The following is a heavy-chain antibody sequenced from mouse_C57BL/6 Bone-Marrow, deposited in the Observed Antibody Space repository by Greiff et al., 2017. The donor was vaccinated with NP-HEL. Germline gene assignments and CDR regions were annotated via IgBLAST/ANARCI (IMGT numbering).Heavy chain of an antibody. D-gene: IGHD2-3*01. CDR1: GYAFTNYL. J-gene: IGHJ4*01. Sequence: VQLQESGAELVRPGTSVKVSCKASGYAFTNYLIEWVKQRPGQGLEWIGVINPGSGGTNYNEKLKGKGTLTADKSSSTAYMQLSSLTSEDSAVYFCARCIWLLPYYYAMDYWGQGTSVTVSS. V-gene: IGHV1-54*01. CDR2: INPGSGGT. CDR3: ARCIWLLPYYYAMDY.